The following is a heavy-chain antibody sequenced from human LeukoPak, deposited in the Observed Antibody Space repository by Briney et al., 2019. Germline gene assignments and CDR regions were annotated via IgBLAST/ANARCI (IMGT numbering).Heavy chain of an antibody. V-gene: IGHV4-61*08. J-gene: IGHJ3*01. CDR1: GGSISISSGGYY. CDR2: IHYSGST. CDR3: ASPLAPRPV. Sequence: PSETLSLTCTVSGGSISISSGGYYWSWIRQPPGKGLEWIGYIHYSGSTDSKPSLKSRVTISIDTSKNQFSLKLTSVTAADTAVYYCASPLAPRPVWGQGTLVTVSS.